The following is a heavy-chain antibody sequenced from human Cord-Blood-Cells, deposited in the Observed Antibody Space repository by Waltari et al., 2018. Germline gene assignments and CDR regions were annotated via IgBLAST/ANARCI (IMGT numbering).Heavy chain of an antibody. J-gene: IGHJ4*02. CDR3: ARDYYDSSGYYYDY. CDR1: GFTVSSNY. V-gene: IGHV3-53*01. CDR2: IYSGGST. Sequence: EVQLVESGGGLIQPGGSLRLSCAASGFTVSSNYMSWVRPAPGKGLEWVSVIYSGGSTYYADSVKGRFTISRGNSKNTLYLQMNSLRAEDTAVYYCARDYYDSSGYYYDYWGQGTLVTVSS. D-gene: IGHD3-22*01.